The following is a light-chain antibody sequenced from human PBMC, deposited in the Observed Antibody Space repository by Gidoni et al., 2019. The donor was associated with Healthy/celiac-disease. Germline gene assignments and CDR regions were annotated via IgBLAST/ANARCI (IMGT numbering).Light chain of an antibody. V-gene: IGKV3-20*01. CDR1: QSVSSSY. CDR3: QKYGSSPQT. J-gene: IGKJ1*01. Sequence: ELVFTPSPGTLSLSPGERATLSFRAIQSVSSSYLAWYQQKPGQAHRLIIYGASSRATGIPDRFSGSGSGTDFTLTISRGEPEDCGVYYCQKYGSSPQTFGQGTKVEIK. CDR2: GAS.